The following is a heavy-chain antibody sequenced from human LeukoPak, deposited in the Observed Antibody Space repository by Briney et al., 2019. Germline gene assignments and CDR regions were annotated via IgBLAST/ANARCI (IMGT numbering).Heavy chain of an antibody. CDR3: ARVVSTYTYYYDSSGYLPPYFQH. J-gene: IGHJ1*01. Sequence: PSETLSLTCAVYGGSFSGYYWCWIRQPPGKGLEWIGEINHSGSTNYNPSLKSRVTISVDTSKNQFSLKLSSVTAADTAVYYCARVVSTYTYYYDSSGYLPPYFQHWGQGTLVTVSS. D-gene: IGHD3-22*01. V-gene: IGHV4-34*01. CDR1: GGSFSGYY. CDR2: INHSGST.